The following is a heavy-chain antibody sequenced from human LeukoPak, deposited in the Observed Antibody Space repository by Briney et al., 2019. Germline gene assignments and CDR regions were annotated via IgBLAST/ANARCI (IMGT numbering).Heavy chain of an antibody. J-gene: IGHJ3*02. CDR3: ARDQGGATPHDAFDI. Sequence: EASVKVSCKASGYTFTSYAMHWVRQAPGQRLEWMGWINAGNGNTKYSQKFQGRVTITRDTSASTAYMELRSLRSDDTAVYYCARDQGGATPHDAFDIWGQGTMVTVSS. V-gene: IGHV1-3*01. CDR2: INAGNGNT. CDR1: GYTFTSYA. D-gene: IGHD1-26*01.